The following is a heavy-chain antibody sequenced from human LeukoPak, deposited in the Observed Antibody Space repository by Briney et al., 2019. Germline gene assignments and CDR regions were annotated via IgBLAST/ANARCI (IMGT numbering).Heavy chain of an antibody. Sequence: PGRSLRLSCAASGFTFSSYAVHWVRQAPGKGLEWVAVTSYDGSNKYYADSVKGRFTISRDNSKNTLYLQMNSLRAEDTAVYYCAREPLYNNGWQRHFDSWGQGTLVTVSS. CDR1: GFTFSSYA. J-gene: IGHJ4*02. D-gene: IGHD6-19*01. CDR3: AREPLYNNGWQRHFDS. CDR2: TSYDGSNK. V-gene: IGHV3-30-3*01.